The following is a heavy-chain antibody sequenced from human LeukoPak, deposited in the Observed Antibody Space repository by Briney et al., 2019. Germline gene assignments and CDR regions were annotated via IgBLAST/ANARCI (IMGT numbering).Heavy chain of an antibody. V-gene: IGHV3-21*01. D-gene: IGHD2-2*01. CDR1: GFTFSSYS. CDR3: ARYCSSTSCLVGYYYMDV. CDR2: ISSSSSYI. J-gene: IGHJ6*03. Sequence: GGSLRLSCAASGFTFSSYSMNWVRQAPGKGLEWVSSISSSSSYIYYADSVKGRFTISRDNAKNSLYLQMNSLRAEDTAVYYCARYCSSTSCLVGYYYMDVWGKGTTVTVSS.